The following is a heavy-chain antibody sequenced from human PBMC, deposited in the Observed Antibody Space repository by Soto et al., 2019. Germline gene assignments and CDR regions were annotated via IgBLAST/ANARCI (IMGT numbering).Heavy chain of an antibody. J-gene: IGHJ4*02. V-gene: IGHV1-46*01. CDR2: INPSGGST. CDR3: ARAYYYDSSYDY. Sequence: ASVKVSCKASGYTFTSYYIHWVRQAPVQGLEWMGIINPSGGSTSYAQKFQGRVNMTRDTSTSTVYMELSSLRSEDTAVYYCARAYYYDSSYDYWGQGTMVTVSS. CDR1: GYTFTSYY. D-gene: IGHD3-22*01.